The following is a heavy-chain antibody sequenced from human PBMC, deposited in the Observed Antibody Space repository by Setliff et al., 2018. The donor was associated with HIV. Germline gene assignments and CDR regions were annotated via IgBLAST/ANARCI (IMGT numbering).Heavy chain of an antibody. J-gene: IGHJ6*03. CDR1: GGSFSGYY. V-gene: IGHV4-34*01. CDR2: INHSGST. CDR3: ARGGNYYYYYYMDV. Sequence: ETLSLTCAVYGGSFSGYYWSWIRQPPGKGLEWIGEINHSGSTNYNPSLKSRVTISVDTSKNQFSLKLSSVTAADTAVYYCARGGNYYYYYYMDVWGKGTTVTVSS.